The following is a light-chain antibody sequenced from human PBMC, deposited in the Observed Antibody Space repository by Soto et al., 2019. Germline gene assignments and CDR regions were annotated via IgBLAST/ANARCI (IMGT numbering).Light chain of an antibody. Sequence: EIVMTQSPATLSVSPGERATLSCRASQSVSSNLAWYQQKPGQAPRLLIYGASTRATGIPARFSGSGYGTEFTLTILSLQSEDFAVYYCQQYNNWPPWTFGQGTKVEIK. V-gene: IGKV3-15*01. J-gene: IGKJ1*01. CDR3: QQYNNWPPWT. CDR2: GAS. CDR1: QSVSSN.